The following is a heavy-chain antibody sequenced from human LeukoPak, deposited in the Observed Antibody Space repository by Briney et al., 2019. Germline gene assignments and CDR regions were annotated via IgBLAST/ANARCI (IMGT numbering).Heavy chain of an antibody. J-gene: IGHJ4*02. Sequence: ASVKVSCKASGYTFTGYYMHWVRQAPGQGLEWMGWINPNSGGTNYAQKFQGRVTMTRDTSISTAYMELSRLRSDDTAVYYCARHGARWLQLGYFDYWGQGTLVTVSS. V-gene: IGHV1-2*02. CDR1: GYTFTGYY. CDR3: ARHGARWLQLGYFDY. CDR2: INPNSGGT. D-gene: IGHD5-24*01.